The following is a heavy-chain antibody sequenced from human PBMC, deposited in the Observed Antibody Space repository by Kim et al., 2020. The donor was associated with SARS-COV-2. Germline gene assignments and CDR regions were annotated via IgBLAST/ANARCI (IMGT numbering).Heavy chain of an antibody. V-gene: IGHV4-39*01. J-gene: IGHJ4*02. CDR2: ST. CDR3: ARGGYYVFDY. D-gene: IGHD3-22*01. Sequence: STHYTPSLTSRVTISVDPSKNQFSLKLSSVTAADTAVYYCARGGYYVFDYWGQGTLVTVSS.